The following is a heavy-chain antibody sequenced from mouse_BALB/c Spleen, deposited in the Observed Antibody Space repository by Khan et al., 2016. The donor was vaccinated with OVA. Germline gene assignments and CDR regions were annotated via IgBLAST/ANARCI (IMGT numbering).Heavy chain of an antibody. CDR1: GYTFTDYY. V-gene: IGHV1-84*02. CDR3: SRDVATEYFNF. CDR2: IYPGTGDT. D-gene: IGHD1-2*01. J-gene: IGHJ2*01. Sequence: QVRLQQSGPELVKPGASVKISCKASGYTFTDYYINWVKQKPGQGLEWIGWIYPGTGDTQYNEKFKGKATLTVDTSSRTVYMQVSSLTSEDTAVYFCSRDVATEYFNFWGQGTTLTVSS.